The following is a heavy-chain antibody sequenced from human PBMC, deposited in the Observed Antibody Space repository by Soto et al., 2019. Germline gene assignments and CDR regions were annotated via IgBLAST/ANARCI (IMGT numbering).Heavy chain of an antibody. CDR2: IWDDGGNK. Sequence: QARLVESGGGVVQPGTSLRLSCAASAFSFSKSGMHWVSKSPGKWLEWVAAIWDDGGNKYYADSVRGRFTISRDNSKNTLFLQMSSLTAEDTAFYYCARSSGSYFAAFYDNWGQGTLVTVSS. J-gene: IGHJ4*02. CDR1: AFSFSKSG. V-gene: IGHV3-33*01. CDR3: ARSSGSYFAAFYDN. D-gene: IGHD3-10*01.